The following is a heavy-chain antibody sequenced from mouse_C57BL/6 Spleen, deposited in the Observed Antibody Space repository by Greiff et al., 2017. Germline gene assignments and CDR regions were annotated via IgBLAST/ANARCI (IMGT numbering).Heavy chain of an antibody. V-gene: IGHV1-69*01. CDR3: ARAFITTVVGAMDY. D-gene: IGHD1-1*01. Sequence: QVQLQQPGAELVMPGASVKLSCKASGYTFTSYWMHWVKQRPGQGLEWIGEIDPSDSYTNYNQKFKGKSTLTVDKSSSTAYMQLSSLTSEDSAVYYCARAFITTVVGAMDYWCQGTSVTVSS. CDR2: IDPSDSYT. J-gene: IGHJ4*01. CDR1: GYTFTSYW.